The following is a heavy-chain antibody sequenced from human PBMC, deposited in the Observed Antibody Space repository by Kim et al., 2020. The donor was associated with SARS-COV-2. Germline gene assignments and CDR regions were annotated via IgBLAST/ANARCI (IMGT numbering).Heavy chain of an antibody. CDR1: GYTFTSYD. J-gene: IGHJ6*03. CDR3: ARGDGAGRLIHHYNMDV. D-gene: IGHD6-6*01. Sequence: ASVKVSCKASGYTFTSYDINWVRQATGQGLEWMGWMNPNSGKTGYAQKFQGRVTMTTKSSISTAYMELSSLRSEDTAVYYCARGDGAGRLIHHYNMDVWGKGTTVTVSS. V-gene: IGHV1-8*01. CDR2: MNPNSGKT.